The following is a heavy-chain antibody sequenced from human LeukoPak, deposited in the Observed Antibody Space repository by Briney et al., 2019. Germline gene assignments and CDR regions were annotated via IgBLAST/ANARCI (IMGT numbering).Heavy chain of an antibody. CDR1: GFTFSNYA. CDR3: ARTGTRDI. V-gene: IGHV3-23*01. D-gene: IGHD1-1*01. J-gene: IGHJ3*02. Sequence: GGSLRLSCAASGFTFSNYAMSWVRQAPGKGLEWVSAISGSALSTYYADSVKGRFTISRDNSKNTLYLQMNSLRAEDTAVYYCARTGTRDIWGQGTMVTVSS. CDR2: ISGSALST.